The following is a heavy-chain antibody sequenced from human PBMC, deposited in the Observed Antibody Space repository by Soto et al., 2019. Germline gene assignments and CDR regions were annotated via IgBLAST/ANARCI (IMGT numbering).Heavy chain of an antibody. CDR3: ATSYGGNVFDS. CDR1: GWSFSGYY. V-gene: IGHV4-34*01. CDR2: INHSGST. Sequence: QVQLQQWGAGLLKPSETMSLTCAVYGWSFSGYYWSWIRQPPGKGLEWIGEINHSGSTNCNPSLKSRVTIGVDTSKNQFSLKLSSVTAPDTTVYYWATSYGGNVFDSWGQGTLVSV. D-gene: IGHD4-17*01. J-gene: IGHJ4*02.